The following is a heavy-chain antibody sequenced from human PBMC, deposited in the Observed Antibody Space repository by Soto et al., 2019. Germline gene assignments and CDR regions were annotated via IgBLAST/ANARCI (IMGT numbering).Heavy chain of an antibody. J-gene: IGHJ4*02. Sequence: QVQLVQSGTVVQRRGSSVKVSCQASGGTFSSHGMAWVRQAPGQGLEWMGGIIPTFGTPTYAPKFQGRVTITADKSTNTAFRELSSLRSEGTGVYYCASDRSAQYFDFWGQGTLITVSS. D-gene: IGHD1-26*01. V-gene: IGHV1-69*06. CDR3: ASDRSAQYFDF. CDR1: GGTFSSHG. CDR2: IIPTFGTP.